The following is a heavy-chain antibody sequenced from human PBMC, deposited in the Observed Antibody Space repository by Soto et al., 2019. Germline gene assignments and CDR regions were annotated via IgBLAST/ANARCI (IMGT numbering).Heavy chain of an antibody. CDR3: ARNPFYDFWSGYPLDPIPFFDY. V-gene: IGHV4-61*01. Sequence: SETLSLTCTVSGGSVSSGSYYWSWIRQPPGKGLEWIGYIYYSGSTNYNPPLKSRVTISVDTSKNQFSLKLSSVTAADTAVYYCARNPFYDFWSGYPLDPIPFFDYWGQGTLVTVSS. D-gene: IGHD3-3*01. CDR1: GGSVSSGSYY. CDR2: IYYSGST. J-gene: IGHJ4*02.